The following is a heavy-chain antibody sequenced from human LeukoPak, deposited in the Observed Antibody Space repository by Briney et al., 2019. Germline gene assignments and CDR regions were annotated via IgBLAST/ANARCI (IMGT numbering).Heavy chain of an antibody. J-gene: IGHJ5*02. CDR1: GFTFSGSA. CDR3: TRDRGTYNWFDP. D-gene: IGHD2-15*01. V-gene: IGHV3-73*01. CDR2: IDKKDNLYAT. Sequence: GGSLRPSCAASGFTFSGSAVHWVRQSSGKGLEWVGHIDKKDNLYATAYAESVKGRFTISRDDSKDTAFLHMDSLKTEDTALYYCTRDRGTYNWFDPWGQGTLVTVSS.